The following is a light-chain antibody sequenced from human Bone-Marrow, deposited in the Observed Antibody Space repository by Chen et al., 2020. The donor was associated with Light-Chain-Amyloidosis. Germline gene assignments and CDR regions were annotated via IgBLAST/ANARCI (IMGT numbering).Light chain of an antibody. Sequence: SYVLTQPSSVSVAPGQTATIACGGNNMGSTSVHWYQQTPGQAPLLVVYDDSSRPSGIPERWSGSNSGNTATRTISRVEAGDEADYYCQVWDRSSDRPVFGGGTKLTVL. V-gene: IGLV3-21*02. CDR1: NMGSTS. CDR3: QVWDRSSDRPV. CDR2: DDS. J-gene: IGLJ3*02.